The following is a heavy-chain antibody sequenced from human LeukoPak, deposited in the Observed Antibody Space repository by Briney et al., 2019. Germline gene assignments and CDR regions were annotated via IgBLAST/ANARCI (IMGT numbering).Heavy chain of an antibody. CDR2: INPNNGGT. V-gene: IGHV1-2*02. CDR1: GYTFTDYY. J-gene: IGHJ4*02. CDR3: ASLCSGGSCYSADY. Sequence: ASVKVSCKASGYTFTDYYIHWVRQAPGQGLEWMGWINPNNGGTNYAQKFQGRVTMTRDTSISTAYMELSRLRSDDTAVYYCASLCSGGSCYSADYWGQGTLVTVSS. D-gene: IGHD2-15*01.